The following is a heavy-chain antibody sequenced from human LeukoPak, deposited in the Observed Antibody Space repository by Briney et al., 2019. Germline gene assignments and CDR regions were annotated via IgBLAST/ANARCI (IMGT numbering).Heavy chain of an antibody. V-gene: IGHV1-69*13. J-gene: IGHJ6*02. CDR1: GGTFSSYA. D-gene: IGHD6-19*01. CDR3: ARGVRGSSGEDV. CDR2: IIPIFGTA. Sequence: SVKVSCKASGGTFSSYAISWVRQAPGQGLEWMGGIIPIFGTANYAQKFQGRVTITADEPTSTAYMELSSLRSEDTAVYYCARGVRGSSGEDVWGQGTTVTVSS.